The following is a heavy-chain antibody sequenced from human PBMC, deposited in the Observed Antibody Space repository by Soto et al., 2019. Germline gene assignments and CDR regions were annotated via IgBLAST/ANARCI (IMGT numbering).Heavy chain of an antibody. V-gene: IGHV1-18*01. J-gene: IGHJ6*02. Sequence: ASVKVSCTASGYTFTSYGINWVRQAPGQRLEWLGWISAYDGYTTYAQILQGRVFMTTDTSTKTAYMELRSLRSDDTATYFCARGGYYDTSGSRNYHYYGMNVWGQGTTVTVS. CDR1: GYTFTSYG. D-gene: IGHD3-9*01. CDR3: ARGGYYDTSGSRNYHYYGMNV. CDR2: ISAYDGYT.